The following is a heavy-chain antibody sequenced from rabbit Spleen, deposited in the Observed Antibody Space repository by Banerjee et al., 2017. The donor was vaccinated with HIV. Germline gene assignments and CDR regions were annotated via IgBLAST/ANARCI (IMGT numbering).Heavy chain of an antibody. V-gene: IGHV1S45*01. CDR1: GFSFSSSYW. D-gene: IGHD4-2*01. Sequence: QEQLEESGGDLVKPEGSLTLTCTGSGFSFSSSYWICWVRQAPGKGLEWIACIDAGSSGNTYYASWAKGRFTISKTSSTTVTLQMTSLTAADTATYFCARFSDAGGNLWGPGTLVTVS. CDR3: ARFSDAGGNL. CDR2: IDAGSSGNT. J-gene: IGHJ4*01.